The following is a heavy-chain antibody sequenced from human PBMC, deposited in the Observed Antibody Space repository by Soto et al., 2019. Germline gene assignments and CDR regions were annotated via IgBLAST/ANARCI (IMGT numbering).Heavy chain of an antibody. CDR1: GFTFSRDA. V-gene: IGHV3-64D*06. CDR2: ISRNGEKT. Sequence: PGGSLRPSCSVSGFTFSRDAMHWVRQAPEKGLEYVSGISRNGEKTYYADPVKGRFTISRDNSKNTLYLQMGSLRGEDTALYHCVKSATIAAAATAYFDYWGQGTLVTVSS. CDR3: VKSATIAAAATAYFDY. D-gene: IGHD6-25*01. J-gene: IGHJ4*02.